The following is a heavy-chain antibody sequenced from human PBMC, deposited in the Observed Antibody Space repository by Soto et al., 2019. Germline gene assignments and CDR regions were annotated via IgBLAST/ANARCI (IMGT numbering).Heavy chain of an antibody. Sequence: PVGSLRLSCASSVFTFSSYSMHCVRHAPGKWLEWVAVISYDGSNKYYADSVKGRFTISRDNSKNTLYLQMNSLRAEDTAVYYCASRGRPLIVVDPDCWGQGTMVIVSS. CDR3: ASRGRPLIVVDPDC. V-gene: IGHV3-30-3*01. CDR2: ISYDGSNK. J-gene: IGHJ4*02. D-gene: IGHD3-22*01. CDR1: VFTFSSYS.